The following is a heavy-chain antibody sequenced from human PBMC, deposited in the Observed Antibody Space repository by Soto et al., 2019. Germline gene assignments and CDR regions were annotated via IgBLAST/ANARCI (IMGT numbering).Heavy chain of an antibody. CDR1: GHTFTSYY. CDR3: ARRDPDILTTYSFSMDV. D-gene: IGHD3-9*01. J-gene: IGHJ6*02. V-gene: IGHV1-46*01. CDR2: INLSAGST. Sequence: QVQLVQSGAEVKKPGASVKVSCKASGHTFTSYYMHWVRQAPGQGLEWIGIINLSAGSTSYAQKVQGRVTITRDTSTSTDYMDMSRLRSEDTAVYYCARRDPDILTTYSFSMDVWGQGTTVTVSS.